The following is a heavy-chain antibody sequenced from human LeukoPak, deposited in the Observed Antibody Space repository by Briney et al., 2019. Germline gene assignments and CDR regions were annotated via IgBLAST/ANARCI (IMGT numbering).Heavy chain of an antibody. J-gene: IGHJ3*02. V-gene: IGHV1-46*01. D-gene: IGHD3-22*01. CDR3: ARAGITMIVVVTRNAFDI. CDR2: INPSGGST. CDR1: GYTFTSYY. Sequence: ASVKVSCKASGYTFTSYYMHWVRQAPGQGLEWMGIINPSGGSTSYAQKFQGRVTMTRDTSTSTVYMELSSLRSEDTAVYYCARAGITMIVVVTRNAFDIWGQGTMVTVSS.